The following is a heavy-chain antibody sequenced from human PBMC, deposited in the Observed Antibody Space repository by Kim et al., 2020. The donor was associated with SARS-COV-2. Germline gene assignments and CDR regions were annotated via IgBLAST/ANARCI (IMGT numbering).Heavy chain of an antibody. CDR2: ISGSGGST. CDR1: GFTFSSYA. J-gene: IGHJ4*02. V-gene: IGHV3-23*01. D-gene: IGHD3-22*01. CDR3: AKDQRTDSSYTYYFDY. Sequence: GGSLRLSCAASGFTFSSYAMSWVRQAPGKGLGWVSAISGSGGSTYYADSVKGRFTISRDNSKNTLYLQMNSLRAEDTAVYYCAKDQRTDSSYTYYFDYWGQGTLVTVSS.